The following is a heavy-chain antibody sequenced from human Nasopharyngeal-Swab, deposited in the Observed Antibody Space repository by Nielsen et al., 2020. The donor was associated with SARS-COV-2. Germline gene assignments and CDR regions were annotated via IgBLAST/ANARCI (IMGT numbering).Heavy chain of an antibody. Sequence: GGSLRLSCAASGFTFSSYWMSWVRQAPGKGLEWVAYIKEDGSEKYFVDSVKGRFTTSRDNAKNSLYLQMNSPRAEDTAVYYCARDYTRFDYWGQGTLVTVSS. J-gene: IGHJ4*02. CDR2: IKEDGSEK. CDR1: GFTFSSYW. V-gene: IGHV3-7*05. CDR3: ARDYTRFDY. D-gene: IGHD3-16*01.